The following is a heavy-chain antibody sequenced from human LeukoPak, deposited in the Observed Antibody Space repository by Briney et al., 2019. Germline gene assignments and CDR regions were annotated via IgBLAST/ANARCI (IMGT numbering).Heavy chain of an antibody. D-gene: IGHD3-10*01. CDR2: IYPSGNT. Sequence: SETLSLTCSISGGSFSSYFWSWVRQPAGKGLEWIGRIYPSGNTNYNPSLKSRVTLSVDTSKTQFSLRLSSVTAADTAVYYCAREDSGSYYNYYYFYMNVWGKGTTVTISS. CDR1: GGSFSSYF. V-gene: IGHV4-4*07. CDR3: AREDSGSYYNYYYFYMNV. J-gene: IGHJ6*03.